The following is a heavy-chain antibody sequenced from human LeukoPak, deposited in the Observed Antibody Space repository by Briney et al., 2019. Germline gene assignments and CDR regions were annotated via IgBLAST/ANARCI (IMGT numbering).Heavy chain of an antibody. J-gene: IGHJ3*01. CDR1: GFTFSSYS. Sequence: PGGSLRLSCAASGFTFSSYSMNWVRQAPGKGLEWVSYISSSSSTIYYADSVKGRFTISRDNAKNSLYLQMNSLKTEDTAVYYCAPGGDYCSSSSCPSWGQGTIVTVSS. V-gene: IGHV3-48*04. CDR3: APGGDYCSSSSCPS. D-gene: IGHD2-2*01. CDR2: ISSSSSTI.